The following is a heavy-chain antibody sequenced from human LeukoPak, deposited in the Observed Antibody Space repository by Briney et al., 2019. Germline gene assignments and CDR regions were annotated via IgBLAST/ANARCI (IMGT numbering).Heavy chain of an antibody. CDR3: ASYYGSGSYYTPFDY. V-gene: IGHV1-69*06. CDR1: GGTFSSYA. Sequence: GASVKVSCKASGGTFSSYAISWVRQAPGQGLGWMGGIIPIFGTANYAQKFQGRVTITADKSTSTAYMELSSLRSEDTAVYYCASYYGSGSYYTPFDYWGQGTLVTVSS. J-gene: IGHJ4*02. CDR2: IIPIFGTA. D-gene: IGHD3-10*01.